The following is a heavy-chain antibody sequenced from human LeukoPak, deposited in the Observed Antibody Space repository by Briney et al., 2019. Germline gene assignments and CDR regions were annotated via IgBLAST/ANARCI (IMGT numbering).Heavy chain of an antibody. D-gene: IGHD6-13*01. J-gene: IGHJ5*02. CDR1: GFTFSSYA. Sequence: PGRSLRLSCAASGFTFSSYAMHWVRQAPGKGLEWVAVISYDGSNKYYADSVKGRFTISRDNSKNTLYLQMNSLRAEDTAVYYCAREGIAASFDPWGQGTLVTVSP. CDR2: ISYDGSNK. CDR3: AREGIAASFDP. V-gene: IGHV3-30-3*01.